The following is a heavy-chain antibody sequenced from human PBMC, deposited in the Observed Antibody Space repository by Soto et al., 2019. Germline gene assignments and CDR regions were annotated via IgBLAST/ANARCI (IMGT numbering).Heavy chain of an antibody. J-gene: IGHJ5*02. D-gene: IGHD5-12*01. CDR2: ISSSGSTI. V-gene: IGHV3-11*01. Sequence: GGSLRLSCAASGFTFSDYDMSWIRQTPGKGLEWVSYISSSGSTIYYADSVKGRFTISRDNAKNSLYLQMNSLRAEDTAVYYCAAGPIVATSNWFDPWGQGTLVTVSS. CDR3: AAGPIVATSNWFDP. CDR1: GFTFSDYD.